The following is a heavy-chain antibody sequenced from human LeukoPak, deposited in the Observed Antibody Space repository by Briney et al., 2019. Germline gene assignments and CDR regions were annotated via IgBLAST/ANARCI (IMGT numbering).Heavy chain of an antibody. J-gene: IGHJ4*02. CDR1: GGSISSSSYY. D-gene: IGHD3-10*01. CDR3: ARETMVRGVPTH. V-gene: IGHV4-39*07. CDR2: IYHSGST. Sequence: SETLSLTCTVSGGSISSSSYYWGWIRQPPGKGLEWIGSIYHSGSTYYNPSLKSRVTISVDTSKNQFSLKLSSVTAADTAVYYCARETMVRGVPTHWGQGTLVTVSS.